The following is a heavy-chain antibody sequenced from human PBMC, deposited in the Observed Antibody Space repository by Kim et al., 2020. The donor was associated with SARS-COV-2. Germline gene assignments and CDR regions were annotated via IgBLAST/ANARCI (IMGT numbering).Heavy chain of an antibody. D-gene: IGHD6-13*01. Sequence: GGSLRLSCAASGFTFSSYAMHWVRQAPGKGLEWVAVISYDGSNKYYADSVKGRFTISRDNSKNTLYLQMNSLRAEDTAVYYCARNSAAAGTGGYYYYYYGMDVWGQGTTVTVSS. CDR1: GFTFSSYA. J-gene: IGHJ6*02. V-gene: IGHV3-30*04. CDR3: ARNSAAAGTGGYYYYYYGMDV. CDR2: ISYDGSNK.